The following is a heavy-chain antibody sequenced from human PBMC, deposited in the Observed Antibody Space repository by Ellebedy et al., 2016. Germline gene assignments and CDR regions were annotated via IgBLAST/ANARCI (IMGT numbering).Heavy chain of an antibody. CDR2: ISGSGGST. Sequence: GESLKISCAASGFTFSSYAMSWVRQAPGKGLEWVSTISGSGGSTYYADSVKGRFTISRDNAKDTLYLQMNSLRGEDTAVYYCAGRLVVTVAGTLDYWGQGTLLVVSS. D-gene: IGHD6-19*01. V-gene: IGHV3-23*01. CDR3: AGRLVVTVAGTLDY. CDR1: GFTFSSYA. J-gene: IGHJ4*02.